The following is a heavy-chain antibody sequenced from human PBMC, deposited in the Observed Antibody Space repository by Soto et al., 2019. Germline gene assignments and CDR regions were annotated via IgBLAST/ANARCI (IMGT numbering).Heavy chain of an antibody. CDR1: GGSISSGGYS. J-gene: IGHJ6*02. D-gene: IGHD4-17*01. Sequence: QLQLQESGSGLVKPSQTLSLTCAVSGGSISSGGYSWSWIRQPPGKGLEWIGYIYHSGSTYYNPSLKSRVTISVDRSKKQFSLKLSSVTAADTAVYYCARAGATTVSRHYYYGMDVWGQGTTVTVSS. V-gene: IGHV4-30-2*01. CDR2: IYHSGST. CDR3: ARAGATTVSRHYYYGMDV.